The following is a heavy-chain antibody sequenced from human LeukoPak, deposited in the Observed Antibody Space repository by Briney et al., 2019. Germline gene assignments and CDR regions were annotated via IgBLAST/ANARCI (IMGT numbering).Heavy chain of an antibody. Sequence: ASVKVSCKASGYTFTSYGISWVRQAPGQGLEWMGWISAYNGNTNYAQKLQGRVTMTTDTSTSTAYRELRSLRSDDTAVYYCAIFHGDTDSYFDYWGQGTLVTVSS. CDR2: ISAYNGNT. D-gene: IGHD4-17*01. CDR1: GYTFTSYG. J-gene: IGHJ4*02. CDR3: AIFHGDTDSYFDY. V-gene: IGHV1-18*01.